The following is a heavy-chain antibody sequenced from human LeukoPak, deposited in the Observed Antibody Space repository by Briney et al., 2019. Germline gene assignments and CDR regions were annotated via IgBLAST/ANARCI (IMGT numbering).Heavy chain of an antibody. J-gene: IGHJ4*02. D-gene: IGHD7-27*01. CDR2: INPNSGGR. CDR1: GYTFTRYY. V-gene: IGHV1-2*02. CDR3: ARATGEWSFDY. Sequence: SLKVSCKASGYTFTRYYMHWVRQAPGQGLEWMGWINPNSGGRNYAQKFQGRVIMTRDTSISTDYMELSRLRSDDTAVYYCARATGEWSFDYWGQGTLVTVSS.